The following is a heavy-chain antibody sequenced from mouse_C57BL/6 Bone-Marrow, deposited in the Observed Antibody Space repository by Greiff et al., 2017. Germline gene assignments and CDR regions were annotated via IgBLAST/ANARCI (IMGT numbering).Heavy chain of an antibody. CDR2: INPSNGGT. V-gene: IGHV1-53*01. CDR3: ARIDGIYYCYDYYFDY. D-gene: IGHD2-2*01. Sequence: QVQLQQPGTELVKPGASVKLSCKASGYTFTSYWMHWVKQRPGQGLEWIGNINPSNGGTNYNEKFKSKATLTVDKSSSTAYMQLSSLTSEDSAVYYCARIDGIYYCYDYYFDYWGQGTTLTVSS. CDR1: GYTFTSYW. J-gene: IGHJ2*01.